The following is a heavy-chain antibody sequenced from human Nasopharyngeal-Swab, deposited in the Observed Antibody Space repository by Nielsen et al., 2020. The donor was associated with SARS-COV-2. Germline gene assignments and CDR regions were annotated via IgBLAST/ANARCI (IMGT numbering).Heavy chain of an antibody. D-gene: IGHD5-24*01. CDR3: ARAVEMAAILDY. Sequence: SETLSLTCAVSGYSMNSGYYWGWIRQPPGKGLEWIGSIYHRGSTYYNPSLKSRVTLSIDTSKNQFSLKLSSVTAADTAVYYCARAVEMAAILDYWGQGTLVTVSS. CDR1: GYSMNSGYY. J-gene: IGHJ4*02. CDR2: IYHRGST. V-gene: IGHV4-38-2*01.